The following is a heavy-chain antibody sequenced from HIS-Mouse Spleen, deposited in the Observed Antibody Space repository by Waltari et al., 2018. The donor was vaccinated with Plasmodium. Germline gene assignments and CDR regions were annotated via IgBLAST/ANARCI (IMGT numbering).Heavy chain of an antibody. Sequence: QVQLQQWGAGLLKPSETLSLTCAVYGGSFSGYYWSWIRQPPGTGLAWIGEINHSGSTNYNPSLKSRVTISVDTSKNQFSLKLSSVTAADTAVYYCARVTSSGVYWYFDLWGRGTLVTVSS. V-gene: IGHV4-34*01. D-gene: IGHD3-3*01. CDR2: INHSGST. CDR3: ARVTSSGVYWYFDL. J-gene: IGHJ2*01. CDR1: GGSFSGYY.